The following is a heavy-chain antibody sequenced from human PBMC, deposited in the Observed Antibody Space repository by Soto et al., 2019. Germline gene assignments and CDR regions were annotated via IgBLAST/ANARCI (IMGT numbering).Heavy chain of an antibody. D-gene: IGHD3-10*01. CDR1: GGSISSSNW. CDR2: IYHSGST. CDR3: AEDRYYGSGSYYIFDY. V-gene: IGHV4-4*02. Sequence: SETLSLTCAVSGGSISSSNWWSWVRQPPGKGLEWIGEIYHSGSTNYNPSLKSRVTISVDKSKNQFSLKLSSVTAADTAVYYCAEDRYYGSGSYYIFDYWGQGTLVTVSS. J-gene: IGHJ4*02.